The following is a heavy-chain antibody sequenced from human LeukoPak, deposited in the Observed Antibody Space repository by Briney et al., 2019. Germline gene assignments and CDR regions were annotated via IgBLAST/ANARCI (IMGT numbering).Heavy chain of an antibody. J-gene: IGHJ3*02. CDR1: GFTFSSYG. D-gene: IGHD4-17*01. CDR2: IWYDGSNK. Sequence: GGPLPLSCAASGFTFSSYGMHEARQAPGKTLEWVAVIWYDGSNKYYADSVKGRFTISRDNSKNTLYLEMISLRAEDTAVYYCARDAYYGDFTYGAFVIWGEGTMVTVSS. V-gene: IGHV3-33*01. CDR3: ARDAYYGDFTYGAFVI.